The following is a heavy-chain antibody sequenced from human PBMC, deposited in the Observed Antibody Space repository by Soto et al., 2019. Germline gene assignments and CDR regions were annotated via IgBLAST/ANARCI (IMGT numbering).Heavy chain of an antibody. Sequence: GGSLRLSCAASGFTFSSYAMSWVRQAPGKGLEWVSAISGSGGSTYYADSVKGRFTISRDNSKNTLYLQMNSLRAEDTAVYYCAKDWVEVVATIERSPYFDYWGQGTLVTVSS. V-gene: IGHV3-23*01. CDR3: AKDWVEVVATIERSPYFDY. D-gene: IGHD5-12*01. J-gene: IGHJ4*02. CDR2: ISGSGGST. CDR1: GFTFSSYA.